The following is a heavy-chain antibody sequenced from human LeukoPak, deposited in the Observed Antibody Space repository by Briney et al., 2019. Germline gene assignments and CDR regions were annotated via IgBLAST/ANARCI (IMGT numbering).Heavy chain of an antibody. J-gene: IGHJ4*02. V-gene: IGHV3-43*02. CDR1: GFIFDNYA. CDR3: ARESETSGWYDY. D-gene: IGHD6-19*01. Sequence: PGGSLTLSCAAPGFIFDNYAIHWVRQAQGKGLDWVSLISGDGGSTFYEDSVRGRFTISRDNTRKSLSLQMSSLRSEDTALYYCARESETSGWYDYWGQGTLVTVSS. CDR2: ISGDGGST.